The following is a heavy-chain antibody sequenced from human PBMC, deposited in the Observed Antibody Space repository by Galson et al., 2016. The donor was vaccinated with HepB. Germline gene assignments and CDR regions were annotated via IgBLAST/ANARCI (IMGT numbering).Heavy chain of an antibody. D-gene: IGHD2-21*02. CDR2: ISNTGSST. CDR1: GFTFSSSA. J-gene: IGHJ4*02. CDR3: ARAYSYGGDPGY. V-gene: IGHV3-23*01. Sequence: SLRLSCAASGFTFSSSAMSWVRQAPGKGLEWVSGISNTGSSTYYIDYVRGRFTVSRDNYNDTLFLQINSLRAEDTSIYYCARAYSYGGDPGYWGQGTLVTVSS.